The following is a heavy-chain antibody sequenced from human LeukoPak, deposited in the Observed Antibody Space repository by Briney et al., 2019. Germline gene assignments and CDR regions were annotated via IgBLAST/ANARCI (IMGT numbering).Heavy chain of an antibody. Sequence: PGGSLRLSCAASGFTFSTFAMSWVRQAPGKGLEWVSAINGNSHYTYHADSVTGRFTTSRDNSKNILYLQMHSLRTEDTAVYYCAKQRATGAGTDTRYFDYWGQGSLVTVSS. CDR3: AKQRATGAGTDTRYFDY. CDR2: INGNSHYT. V-gene: IGHV3-23*01. J-gene: IGHJ4*02. D-gene: IGHD1-1*01. CDR1: GFTFSTFA.